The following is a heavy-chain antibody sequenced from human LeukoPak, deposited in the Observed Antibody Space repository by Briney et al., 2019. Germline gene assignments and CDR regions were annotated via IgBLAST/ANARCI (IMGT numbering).Heavy chain of an antibody. CDR2: INHSGST. CDR3: ARVLRVPAAYYCYYGMDV. CDR1: GGSFSGYY. Sequence: SETLSLTCAVYGGSFSGYYWSWIRQPPGKGLEWIGEINHSGSTNYNPSLKSRVTISVDTSKNQFSLKLSSVTAADTAVYYCARVLRVPAAYYCYYGMDVWGQGTTVTVSS. D-gene: IGHD2-2*01. V-gene: IGHV4-34*01. J-gene: IGHJ6*02.